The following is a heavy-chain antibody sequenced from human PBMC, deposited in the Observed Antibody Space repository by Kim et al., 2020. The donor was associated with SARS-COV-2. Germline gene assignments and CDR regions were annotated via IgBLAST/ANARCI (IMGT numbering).Heavy chain of an antibody. V-gene: IGHV4-59*08. D-gene: IGHD3-10*01. Sequence: SETLSLTCTVSGGSISSYYWSWIRQPPGKGLEWIGYIYYSGSTNYNPSLKSRVTISVDTSKNQFSLKLSSVTAADTAVYYCARLNGWFGDNYYYGMDVWGQGTTVTVSS. CDR1: GGSISSYY. CDR3: ARLNGWFGDNYYYGMDV. J-gene: IGHJ6*02. CDR2: IYYSGST.